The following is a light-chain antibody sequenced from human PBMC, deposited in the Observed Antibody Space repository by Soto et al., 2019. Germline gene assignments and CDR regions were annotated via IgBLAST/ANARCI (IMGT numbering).Light chain of an antibody. CDR3: SSYAGSSVV. CDR2: EVS. J-gene: IGLJ3*02. Sequence: QSVLTQPPSASGSPGQSVTISCTGTSSDVGGYNYVSWYQQYPDKAPKLMIYEVSKRPSGVPDRFSGSKSGNTASLTVSGLQAEDEADYYCSSYAGSSVVFGGGTKLTVL. CDR1: SSDVGGYNY. V-gene: IGLV2-8*01.